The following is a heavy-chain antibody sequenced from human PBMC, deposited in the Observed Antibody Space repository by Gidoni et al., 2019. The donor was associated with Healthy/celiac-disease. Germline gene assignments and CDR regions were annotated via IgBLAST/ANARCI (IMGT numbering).Heavy chain of an antibody. CDR2: IYYSGRT. CDR1: GGSISSGYYY. D-gene: IGHD6-13*01. J-gene: IGHJ4*02. V-gene: IGHV4-30-4*01. CDR3: ARALEGRDSPQYSSSWRSLVY. Sequence: QVQLQESGPGLVKPSQTLSLTCTVSGGSISSGYYYWSWIRQPPGKGLEWIGYIYYSGRTSYNPSLKSRVTISVDTSKNQFSLKLSSVTAADTAVYYCARALEGRDSPQYSSSWRSLVYWGQGTLVTVSS.